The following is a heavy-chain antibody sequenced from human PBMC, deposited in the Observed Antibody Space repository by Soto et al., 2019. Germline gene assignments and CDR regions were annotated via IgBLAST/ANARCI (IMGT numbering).Heavy chain of an antibody. V-gene: IGHV4-34*01. D-gene: IGHD1-26*01. CDR2: INHSGST. CDR3: ARGERIVGATYGAWFDP. J-gene: IGHJ5*02. Sequence: KPSETLSLTCAVYGGSFSGYYWSWIRQPPGKGLEWIGEINHSGSTNYNPSLKSRVTISVDTSKNQSSLKLSSVTAADTAVYYCARGERIVGATYGAWFDPWGQGTLVTVSS. CDR1: GGSFSGYY.